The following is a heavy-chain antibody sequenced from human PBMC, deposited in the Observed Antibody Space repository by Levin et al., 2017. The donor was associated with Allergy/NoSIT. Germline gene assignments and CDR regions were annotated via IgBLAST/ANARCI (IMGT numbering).Heavy chain of an antibody. V-gene: IGHV3-9*01. CDR3: AKGPVVTPAYFQH. CDR1: GFTFDDYA. Sequence: SLKISCAASGFTFDDYAMHWVRQAPGKGLEWVSGISWNSGSIGYADSVKGRFTISRDNAKNSLYLQMNSLRAEDTALYYCAKGPVVTPAYFQHWGQGTLVTVSS. D-gene: IGHD4-23*01. CDR2: ISWNSGSI. J-gene: IGHJ1*01.